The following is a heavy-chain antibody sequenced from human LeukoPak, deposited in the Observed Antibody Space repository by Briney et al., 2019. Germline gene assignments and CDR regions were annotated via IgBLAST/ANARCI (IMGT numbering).Heavy chain of an antibody. D-gene: IGHD3-22*01. CDR1: GYTFTDHY. CDR2: INPNNGGT. Sequence: ASVKVSCKTSGYTFTDHYIHWVRQAPGQGLEWMGWINPNNGGTKYAQKFQDRVTMTRDTSISTAYMELSRLRSDDTAVYYCARDERYDSSGYPFDYWGQGTLVTVSS. J-gene: IGHJ4*02. V-gene: IGHV1-2*02. CDR3: ARDERYDSSGYPFDY.